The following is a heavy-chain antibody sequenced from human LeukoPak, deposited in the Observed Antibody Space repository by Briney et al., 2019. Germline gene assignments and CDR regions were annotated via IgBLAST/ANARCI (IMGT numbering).Heavy chain of an antibody. CDR3: AREDYDYVWGSYRFDY. D-gene: IGHD3-16*02. J-gene: IGHJ4*02. CDR1: GGSISSYY. CDR2: IYTSGST. V-gene: IGHV4-4*07. Sequence: PSETLSLTCTVSGGSISSYYWSWIQQPAGKGLEWIGRIYTSGSTNYNPSLKSRVTMSVDTSKNQFSLKLSSVTAADTAVYYCAREDYDYVWGSYRFDYWGQGTLITVSS.